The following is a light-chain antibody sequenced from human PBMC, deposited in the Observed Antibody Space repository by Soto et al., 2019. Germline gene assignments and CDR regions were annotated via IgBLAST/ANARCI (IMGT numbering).Light chain of an antibody. CDR3: SSYTSSSTDV. Sequence: QSVLTQPAPVSGSPGQSITISCTGTSSDVGGYNYVSWYQQHPGKAPKLMIYDVSNRPSGVSNRFSGSKSGNTASLTISGLQAEDGADYYCSSYTSSSTDVFGTGTKVTVL. CDR2: DVS. V-gene: IGLV2-14*01. J-gene: IGLJ1*01. CDR1: SSDVGGYNY.